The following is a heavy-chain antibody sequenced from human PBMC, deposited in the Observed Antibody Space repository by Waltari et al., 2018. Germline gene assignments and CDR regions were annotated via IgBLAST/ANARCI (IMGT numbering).Heavy chain of an antibody. J-gene: IGHJ3*01. D-gene: IGHD2-2*01. Sequence: QLQLQESGPGLVKPSETLSLTCNVSGGSMNPYYWTWMRQTPGKGLEWIGCILYSGTTKYNPSLNSRVTISVDTSKNQFSLQVTAVTAADTAVYYCARGTSSAKESALRFWGQGTLVTVSS. V-gene: IGHV4-59*01. CDR3: ARGTSSAKESALRF. CDR2: ILYSGTT. CDR1: GGSMNPYY.